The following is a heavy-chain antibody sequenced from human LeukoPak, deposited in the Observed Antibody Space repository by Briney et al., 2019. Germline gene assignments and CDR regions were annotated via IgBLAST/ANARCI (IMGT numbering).Heavy chain of an antibody. CDR2: INPNSGGT. Sequence: ASVKVSCKASGYTFTGYYMHWVRQAPGQGLEWMGWINPNSGGTKYAQKFQGRVTMTRDTSISTAYMELSRLRSDDTAVYYCARVAGTYYYDSSGYYEPFDFWGQGTMVTVSS. CDR3: ARVAGTYYYDSSGYYEPFDF. J-gene: IGHJ3*01. CDR1: GYTFTGYY. V-gene: IGHV1-2*02. D-gene: IGHD3-22*01.